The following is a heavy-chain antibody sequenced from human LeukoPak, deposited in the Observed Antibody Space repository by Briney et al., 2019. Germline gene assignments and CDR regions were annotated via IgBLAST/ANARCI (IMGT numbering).Heavy chain of an antibody. CDR2: IYYSGST. D-gene: IGHD5-24*01. CDR3: ARLVGDGYNYVAGEMNWFDP. V-gene: IGHV4-59*08. J-gene: IGHJ5*02. Sequence: SEARDLASPDSGGSGRSVDFGWRRILQTKGLERIGYIYYSGSTNYNPSLKSRVTISVDTSKNQFSLKLSSVTAADTAVYYCARLVGDGYNYVAGEMNWFDPWGQGTLVTVSS. CDR1: GGSGRSVDFG.